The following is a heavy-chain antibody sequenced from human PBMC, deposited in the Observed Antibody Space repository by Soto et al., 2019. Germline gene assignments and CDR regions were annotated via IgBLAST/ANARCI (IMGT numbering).Heavy chain of an antibody. V-gene: IGHV1-69*13. Sequence: ASVKVSSKASGGTFSSYAISWVRQAPGQGLEWMGGIIPIFGTANYAQKFQGRVTITADESTSTAYMELSSLRSEDTAVYYCARRRSPYCTNGVCASGGAFDIWGQGTMVTVSS. CDR1: GGTFSSYA. CDR2: IIPIFGTA. CDR3: ARRRSPYCTNGVCASGGAFDI. D-gene: IGHD2-8*01. J-gene: IGHJ3*02.